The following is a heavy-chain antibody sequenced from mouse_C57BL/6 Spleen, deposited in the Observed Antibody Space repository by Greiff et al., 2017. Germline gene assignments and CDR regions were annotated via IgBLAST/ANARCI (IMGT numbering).Heavy chain of an antibody. Sequence: QVHVKQPGAELVKPGASVKMSCKASGYTFTSYWITWVKQRPGQGLEWIGDIYPGSGSTNYNEKFKGKATLTVDTSSSTAYMQLSSLTSEDSAVYYCAGGWDVFDYWGQGTTLTVSS. CDR3: AGGWDVFDY. J-gene: IGHJ2*01. D-gene: IGHD4-1*01. CDR1: GYTFTSYW. CDR2: IYPGSGST. V-gene: IGHV1-55*01.